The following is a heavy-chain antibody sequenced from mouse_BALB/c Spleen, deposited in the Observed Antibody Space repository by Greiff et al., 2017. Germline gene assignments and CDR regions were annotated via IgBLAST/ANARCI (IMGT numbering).Heavy chain of an antibody. Sequence: EVKLQESGPGLVKPSQSLSLTCTVTGYSITSDYAWNWIRQFPGNKLEWMGYISYSGSTSYNPSLKSRISITRDTSKNQFFLQLNSVTTEDTATYYCARDTTAPFAYWGQGTLVTVSA. CDR1: GYSITSDYA. D-gene: IGHD1-2*01. CDR2: ISYSGST. V-gene: IGHV3-2*02. J-gene: IGHJ3*01. CDR3: ARDTTAPFAY.